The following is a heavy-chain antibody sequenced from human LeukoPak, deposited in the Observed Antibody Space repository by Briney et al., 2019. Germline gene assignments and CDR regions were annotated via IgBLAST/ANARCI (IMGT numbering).Heavy chain of an antibody. Sequence: GGSLRLSCAASGFTFSSYAMHWVRQAPGKGLEWVAVISYDGSNKYYADSVKGRFTISRDNSKNTLYLQMNSLRAEDTAVYYCAREAHRKIVVVIAFDIWGQGAMVTVSS. V-gene: IGHV3-30-3*01. CDR1: GFTFSSYA. CDR2: ISYDGSNK. D-gene: IGHD3-22*01. CDR3: AREAHRKIVVVIAFDI. J-gene: IGHJ3*02.